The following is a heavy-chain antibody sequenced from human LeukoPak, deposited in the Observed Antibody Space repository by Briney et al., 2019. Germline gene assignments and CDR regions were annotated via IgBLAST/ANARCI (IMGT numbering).Heavy chain of an antibody. J-gene: IGHJ4*02. CDR2: IYYSGST. Sequence: PSETLSLTCTVSGGSISSYYWSWIRQPPGKGLEWIGYIYYSGSTNYNPSLKSRVTISVDTSKNQFSLKLSSVTAADTAVYYCARVRYYDSSGYYSPGVLDYWGQGTLVTVSS. V-gene: IGHV4-59*01. D-gene: IGHD3-22*01. CDR1: GGSISSYY. CDR3: ARVRYYDSSGYYSPGVLDY.